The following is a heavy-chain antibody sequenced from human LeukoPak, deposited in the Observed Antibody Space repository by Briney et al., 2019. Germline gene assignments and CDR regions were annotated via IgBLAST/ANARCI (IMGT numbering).Heavy chain of an antibody. CDR3: ARVRAYYDCSFDY. V-gene: IGHV4-30-4*01. CDR2: IYYSGST. CDR1: GGSISSGDYY. Sequence: PSETLSLTCTVSGGSISSGDYYWSWIRQPPGKGLEWIGYIYYSGSTYYNPSLKSRVTISVDTSKNQFSLKLSSVAAADTAVYYCARVRAYYDCSFDYWGQGTLVTVSS. D-gene: IGHD3-3*01. J-gene: IGHJ4*02.